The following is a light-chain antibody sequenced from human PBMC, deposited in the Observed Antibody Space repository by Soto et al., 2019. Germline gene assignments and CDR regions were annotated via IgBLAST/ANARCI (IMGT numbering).Light chain of an antibody. CDR3: SSYTSSSTRV. V-gene: IGLV2-14*03. CDR2: EVS. Sequence: QSALTQPASVSGFPEQSITLSCTGTSSEVGAYDYVSWYQQHPDKAPKLMVYEVSSRPSGVSNRFSGSKSVNTATLTISGLQADDEADYYCSSYTSSSTRVFGTGTKVTVL. J-gene: IGLJ1*01. CDR1: SSEVGAYDY.